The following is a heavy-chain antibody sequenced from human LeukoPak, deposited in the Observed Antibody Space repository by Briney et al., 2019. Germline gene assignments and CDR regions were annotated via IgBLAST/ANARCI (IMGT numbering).Heavy chain of an antibody. CDR2: INPNSGGT. Sequence: ASVKVSCKASGYTFTGYYMHWVRQAPGQGLEWMGWINPNSGGTNYAQKFQGRVTMTRDTSISTAYMELSRLRSDDTAVYYCARGPYYYDSSGYYYGLNNGFAPGGGGPRVTVP. J-gene: IGHJ5*02. V-gene: IGHV1-2*02. CDR1: GYTFTGYY. CDR3: ARGPYYYDSSGYYYGLNNGFAP. D-gene: IGHD3-22*01.